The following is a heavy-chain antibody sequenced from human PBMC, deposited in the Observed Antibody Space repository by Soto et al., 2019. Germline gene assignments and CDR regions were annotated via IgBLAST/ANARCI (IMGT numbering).Heavy chain of an antibody. Sequence: PSETLSLTCTVSGGSISGSYWSWIRQPPGKGLEWIGYIHYSGSTNCNPSLKSRVTISVETSKNQFSLKVSSVTAADTAASYCGGARGDFAWSRSFDYWRQGTLVTVAS. V-gene: IGHV4-59*01. CDR3: GGARGDFAWSRSFDY. J-gene: IGHJ4*02. CDR1: GGSISGSY. D-gene: IGHD3-9*01. CDR2: IHYSGST.